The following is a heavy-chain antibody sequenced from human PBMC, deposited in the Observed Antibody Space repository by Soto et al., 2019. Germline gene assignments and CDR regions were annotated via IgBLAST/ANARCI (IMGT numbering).Heavy chain of an antibody. D-gene: IGHD3-22*01. V-gene: IGHV3-23*01. CDR1: GFTFSSYA. J-gene: IGHJ4*02. CDR2: ISGSGGST. CDR3: AKDRSITMIVVAQDY. Sequence: GSLRLSCAASGFTFSSYAVSWVRQAPGKGLEWVSAISGSGGSTYYADSVKGRFTISRDNSKNTLYLQMNSLRAEDTAVYCCAKDRSITMIVVAQDYWGQGTLVTVSS.